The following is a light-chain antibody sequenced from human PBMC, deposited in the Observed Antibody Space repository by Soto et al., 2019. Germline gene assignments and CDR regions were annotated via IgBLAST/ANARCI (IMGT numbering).Light chain of an antibody. CDR1: QSISTY. CDR2: AAS. CDR3: QQIYTTTLT. J-gene: IGKJ4*01. Sequence: DIQMTQPPSSLSASVGHGFTITCRASQSISTYVTWYQQKPGQAPKVLIYAASTLISGVPSRFSGSGYGTDFTLTITSLQPEDFATYYCQQIYTTTLTFGGGTQVDI. V-gene: IGKV1-39*01.